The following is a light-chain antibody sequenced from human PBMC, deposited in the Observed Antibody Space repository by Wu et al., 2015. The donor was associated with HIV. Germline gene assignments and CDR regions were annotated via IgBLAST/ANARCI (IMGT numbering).Light chain of an antibody. CDR3: QQGDNWPLT. J-gene: IGKJ5*01. CDR1: QSISRS. CDR2: DAS. V-gene: IGKV3-11*01. Sequence: VVLTQSPATLSLPPGERATLSCRASQSISRSLAWYQQKPGQAPRPLIYDASNKDIGIAARLSGSGSGTEFTLSISSLEPEDSGIYYCQQGDNWPLTFGQGTRLEIK.